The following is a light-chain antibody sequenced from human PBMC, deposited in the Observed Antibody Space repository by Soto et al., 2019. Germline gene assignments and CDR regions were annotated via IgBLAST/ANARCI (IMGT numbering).Light chain of an antibody. CDR3: QQYGHSLWT. V-gene: IGKV3-20*01. CDR2: GAS. CDR1: QSVSSGP. Sequence: DIVLTQSPVTLSFSPGERASLSCRASQSVSSGPLAWYQQKPGQAPRPLIYGASSRATGIPDRFSGSGSGTDFTLTISRLEPEDYAVYYCQQYGHSLWTFGQGTKVDIK. J-gene: IGKJ1*01.